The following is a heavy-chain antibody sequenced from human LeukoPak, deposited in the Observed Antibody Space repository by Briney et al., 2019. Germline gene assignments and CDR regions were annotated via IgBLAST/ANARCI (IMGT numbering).Heavy chain of an antibody. D-gene: IGHD3-9*01. CDR1: GFTFSSYW. Sequence: GGSLRLSCAASGFTFSSYWMRWVRQAPGKGLVWVSRINSDGSSTSYADSVKGRFTISRDNAKNTLYLQMNSLRAEDTAVYYCARDRTMTGYYNWGQGTLVTVSS. CDR3: ARDRTMTGYYN. J-gene: IGHJ4*02. V-gene: IGHV3-74*01. CDR2: INSDGSST.